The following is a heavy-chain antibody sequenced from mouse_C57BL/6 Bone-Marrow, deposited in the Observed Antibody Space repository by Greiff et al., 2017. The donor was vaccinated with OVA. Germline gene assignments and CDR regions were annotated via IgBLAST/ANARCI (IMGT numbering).Heavy chain of an antibody. CDR2: INPSTGGT. V-gene: IGHV1-42*01. CDR1: GYSFTGYY. J-gene: IGHJ3*01. CDR3: ARYPWLAY. Sequence: EVQLQQSGPELVKPGASVKISCKASGYSFTGYYMNWVKQSPEKSLEWIGEINPSTGGTTYNQKFKAKATLTVDKSSSTAYMQLKSLTSEDSAVYYCARYPWLAYWGQGTLVTVSA.